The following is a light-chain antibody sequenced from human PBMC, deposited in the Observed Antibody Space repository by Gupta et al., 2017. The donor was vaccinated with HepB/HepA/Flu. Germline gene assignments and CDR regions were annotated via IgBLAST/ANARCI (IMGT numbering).Light chain of an antibody. CDR1: QSIRNY. CDR2: TAS. J-gene: IGKJ2*01. Sequence: DIQMTQSPSSLSASVGDRVTITCRASQSIRNYLNWYQQKPGKAPKLLIYTASSLQSGVPTRFSGSGSGTXFTLTIXRRQPEDFASNCCQQRYSYPFTFGXGTKLEIK. V-gene: IGKV1-39*01. CDR3: QQRYSYPFT.